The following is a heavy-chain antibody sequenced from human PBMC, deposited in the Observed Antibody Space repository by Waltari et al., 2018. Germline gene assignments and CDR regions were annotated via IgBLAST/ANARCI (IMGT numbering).Heavy chain of an antibody. CDR2: VDPEDGET. Sequence: EVQLVQSGAEVKKPGATVKISCKVSGYTFPDYYMHWVQQAPGKGLEWMGLVDPEDGETIYAEKFQGRVTITADTSTDTAYMELSSLRSEDTAVYYCATSRQIPKMYSSGRFVAFDIWGQGTMVTVSS. CDR3: ATSRQIPKMYSSGRFVAFDI. CDR1: GYTFPDYY. V-gene: IGHV1-69-2*01. J-gene: IGHJ3*02. D-gene: IGHD6-19*01.